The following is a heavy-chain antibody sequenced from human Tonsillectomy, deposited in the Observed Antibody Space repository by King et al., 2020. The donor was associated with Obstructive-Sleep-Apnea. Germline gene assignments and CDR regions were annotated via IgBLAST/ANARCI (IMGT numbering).Heavy chain of an antibody. CDR2: IKQGGSEN. V-gene: IGHV3-7*03. Sequence: VQLVESGGGLVQPGGSLRRSCAASGLTFSSYWMSWVRQAPWKGLEWVANIKQGGSENNHVCSVKGRFTSSRANAKNSLYLQMNSLRAEDTAVYYWARDLALYDYVWGSYRSYFDYWGQGTLVTVSS. CDR3: ARDLALYDYVWGSYRSYFDY. CDR1: GLTFSSYW. D-gene: IGHD3-16*02. J-gene: IGHJ4*02.